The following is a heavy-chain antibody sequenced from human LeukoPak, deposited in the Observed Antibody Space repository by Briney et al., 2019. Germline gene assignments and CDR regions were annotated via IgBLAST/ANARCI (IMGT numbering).Heavy chain of an antibody. CDR3: ARDDYTSGPPPNAFDV. D-gene: IGHD6-19*01. V-gene: IGHV3-30*03. Sequence: PGGSLRLSCAASGFTFSSYGMHWVRQAPGKGLEWVAVISYDGINAYYADSVKGRFTISRDNSENTLYLQMNSLRAEDTSVYYCARDDYTSGPPPNAFDVWGQGTMVTVSS. CDR2: ISYDGINA. CDR1: GFTFSSYG. J-gene: IGHJ3*01.